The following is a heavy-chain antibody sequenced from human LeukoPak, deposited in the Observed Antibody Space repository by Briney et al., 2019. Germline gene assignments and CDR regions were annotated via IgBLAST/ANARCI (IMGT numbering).Heavy chain of an antibody. CDR1: GFTFSSYS. Sequence: GGPLRLSCAASGFTFSSYSMNWVRQAPGKGLEWVSSISSSSSYIYYADSVKGRFTISRDNAKNSLYLQMNSLRAADTAVYYCASGSSDAFDIWGQGTMVTVSS. D-gene: IGHD1-26*01. CDR3: ASGSSDAFDI. CDR2: ISSSSSYI. V-gene: IGHV3-21*04. J-gene: IGHJ3*02.